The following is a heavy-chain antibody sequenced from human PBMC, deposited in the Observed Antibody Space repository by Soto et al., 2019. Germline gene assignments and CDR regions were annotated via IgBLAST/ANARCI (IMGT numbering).Heavy chain of an antibody. D-gene: IGHD1-26*01. CDR1: GFTFSSYG. J-gene: IGHJ4*01. V-gene: IGHV3-30*18. CDR3: AKDPGSPRGTDVDY. Sequence: GGSRRLSCAASGFTFSSYGMHWVRQAPGKGLEWVAVISYDGSNKYYADSVKGRFTISRDNSKNTLYLQMNSLRAEDTAVYYCAKDPGSPRGTDVDYSGHGTLLTAS. CDR2: ISYDGSNK.